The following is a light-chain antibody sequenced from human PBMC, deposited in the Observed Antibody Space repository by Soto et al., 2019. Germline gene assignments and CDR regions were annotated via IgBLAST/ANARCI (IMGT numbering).Light chain of an antibody. Sequence: QSVLTQPPSVSAAPGQKVTISCSGSSSNIGNNYVSWYQQLPGTAPKLLIYDNNKRPSGIPDRFSGSKSGTSATLGITGPQTGDEADYYCGTWDSSLSARVFGGGTKLTVL. CDR3: GTWDSSLSARV. CDR2: DNN. CDR1: SSNIGNNY. J-gene: IGLJ2*01. V-gene: IGLV1-51*01.